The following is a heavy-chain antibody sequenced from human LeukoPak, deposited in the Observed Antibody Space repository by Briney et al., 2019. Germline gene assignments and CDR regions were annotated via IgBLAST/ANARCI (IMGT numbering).Heavy chain of an antibody. Sequence: GGSLRLSCTTSGFTFSSSAMSWVRQAPGKGLEWVSDINSSGGRTYYADSVKGRFTISRDNSKNTLYLQMNSLRAEDTAVYYCVRVRVVSGSYTLDYWGQGTLVTVSS. D-gene: IGHD1-26*01. V-gene: IGHV3-23*01. CDR3: VRVRVVSGSYTLDY. CDR1: GFTFSSSA. J-gene: IGHJ4*02. CDR2: INSSGGRT.